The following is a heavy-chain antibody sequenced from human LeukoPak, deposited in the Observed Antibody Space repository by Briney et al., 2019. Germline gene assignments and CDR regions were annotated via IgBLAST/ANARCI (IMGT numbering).Heavy chain of an antibody. CDR1: GLTFSNFK. CDR2: ISGSGGST. D-gene: IGHD3-10*01. CDR3: AKADYYGSGSFDY. Sequence: AGGSLRLSCAVSGLTFSNFKMNWVRQAPGKGLEWVSYISGSGGSTYYADSVKGRFTISRDNSKNTLYLQMNSLRAEDTAVYYCAKADYYGSGSFDYWGQGTLVTVSS. J-gene: IGHJ4*02. V-gene: IGHV3-23*01.